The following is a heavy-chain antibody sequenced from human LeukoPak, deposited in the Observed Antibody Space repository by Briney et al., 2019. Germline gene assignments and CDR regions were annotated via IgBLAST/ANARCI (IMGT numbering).Heavy chain of an antibody. D-gene: IGHD3-22*01. V-gene: IGHV3-74*01. CDR1: GFTFSSYW. Sequence: GGSLRLSCAASGFTFSSYWMHWVRQAPGKGLVWVSRINSDGSSTSYADSVKGRFTISRGNAKNTLYLQMNSLRAEDTALYYCARDLGAYYDSSDNWFDPWGQGTLVTVSS. CDR2: INSDGSST. J-gene: IGHJ5*02. CDR3: ARDLGAYYDSSDNWFDP.